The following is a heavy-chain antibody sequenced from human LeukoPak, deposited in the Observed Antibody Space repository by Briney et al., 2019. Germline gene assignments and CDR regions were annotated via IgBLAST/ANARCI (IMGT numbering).Heavy chain of an antibody. V-gene: IGHV1-18*01. D-gene: IGHD4/OR15-4a*01. Sequence: GASVKVSCTASGYTFTSYGISWVRQAPGQGLEWMGWISAYNGNTNYAQKLQGRVTMTTDTSTSTAYMELRSLRSDDTAVYYCASTVIRDYGGYFDYWGQGTLVTVSS. CDR2: ISAYNGNT. J-gene: IGHJ4*02. CDR3: ASTVIRDYGGYFDY. CDR1: GYTFTSYG.